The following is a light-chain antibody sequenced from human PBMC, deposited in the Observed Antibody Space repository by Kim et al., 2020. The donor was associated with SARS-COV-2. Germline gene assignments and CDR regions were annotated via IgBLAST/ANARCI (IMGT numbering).Light chain of an antibody. V-gene: IGLV6-57*02. CDR2: EDN. Sequence: NFMLTQPHSVSESPGKTVTISCTGSSGSIASNYVQWYQQRPGSAPTTVIYEDNQRPSGVPDRFSGSIDSSSNSASLTISGLKTEDEADYYCQSYYSSNRVFGGGTQLTVL. J-gene: IGLJ3*02. CDR1: SGSIASNY. CDR3: QSYYSSNRV.